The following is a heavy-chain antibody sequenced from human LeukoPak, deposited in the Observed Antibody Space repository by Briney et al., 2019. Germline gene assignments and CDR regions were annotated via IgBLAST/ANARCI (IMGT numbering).Heavy chain of an antibody. V-gene: IGHV4-39*01. D-gene: IGHD4/OR15-4a*01. CDR3: ARAMVTVKVDY. CDR1: GGSISSSSYY. J-gene: IGHJ4*02. CDR2: FYYSGST. Sequence: SETLSLTCTVSGGSISSSSYYWGWIRQPPGKGLEWIGSFYYSGSTYYTPSLKSRVTISVDTSKNQFSLKLSSVTAADTAVYYCARAMVTVKVDYWGQGTLVTVSS.